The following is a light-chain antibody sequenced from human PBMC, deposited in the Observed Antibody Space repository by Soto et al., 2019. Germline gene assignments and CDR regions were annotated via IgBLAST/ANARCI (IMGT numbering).Light chain of an antibody. Sequence: DIQMTQSPSSLSASVGDRVTITCRASQTIGANLNWYREKLGKAPTLLIYDASTLQSGVPSRFSGLGSGTGFALTITSLQPDDSATYYCQQSYATVYTFGQGTKVDI. J-gene: IGKJ2*01. CDR3: QQSYATVYT. CDR2: DAS. V-gene: IGKV1-39*01. CDR1: QTIGAN.